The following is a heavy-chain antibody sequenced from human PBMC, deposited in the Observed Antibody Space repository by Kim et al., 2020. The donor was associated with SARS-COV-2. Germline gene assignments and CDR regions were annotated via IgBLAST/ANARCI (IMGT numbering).Heavy chain of an antibody. CDR1: GGSISSYY. CDR2: IYYSGST. Sequence: SETLSLTCTVSGGSISSYYWSWIRQPPGKGLEWIGYIYYSGSTNYNPSLKSRVTISVDTSKNQFSLKLSSVTAADTAVYYCARDHGDGYNYGGRGYYYYGMDVWGQGTTVTVSS. D-gene: IGHD5-12*01. V-gene: IGHV4-59*01. J-gene: IGHJ6*02. CDR3: ARDHGDGYNYGGRGYYYYGMDV.